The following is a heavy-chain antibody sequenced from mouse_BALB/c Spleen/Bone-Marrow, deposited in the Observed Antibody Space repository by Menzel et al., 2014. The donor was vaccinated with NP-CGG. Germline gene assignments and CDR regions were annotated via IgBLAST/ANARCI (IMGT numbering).Heavy chain of an antibody. CDR3: TRGGYDYTWFAY. CDR1: GYTSTNYW. D-gene: IGHD2-4*01. J-gene: IGHJ3*01. Sequence: QVQLKESGAELVRPGTSVKMSCKAAGYTSTNYWIGWVKQRPGHGLEWIGDIYPGDNYTNYNEKFKGKATLTADTSSSTAYMQLSSLTSEDSAIYYCTRGGYDYTWFAYWGQGTLVTVSA. CDR2: IYPGDNYT. V-gene: IGHV1-63*02.